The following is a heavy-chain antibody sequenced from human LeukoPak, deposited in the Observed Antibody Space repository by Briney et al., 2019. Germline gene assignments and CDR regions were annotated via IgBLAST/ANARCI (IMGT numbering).Heavy chain of an antibody. V-gene: IGHV3-23*01. CDR3: AKGGRGSYRFDYFDF. Sequence: GGTLRLSCAASGFTFSNSAMSWVRQAPGKGLEWVSSISTSSGSPYYADSEKGRFTISRDTSKNTLFLQMNSLRAEDTALYYCAKGGRGSYRFDYFDFWGQGTLVTVSS. CDR1: GFTFSNSA. D-gene: IGHD1-26*01. CDR2: ISTSSGSP. J-gene: IGHJ4*02.